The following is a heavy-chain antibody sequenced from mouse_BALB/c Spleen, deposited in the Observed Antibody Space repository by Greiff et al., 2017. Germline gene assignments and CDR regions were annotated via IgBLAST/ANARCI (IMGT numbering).Heavy chain of an antibody. D-gene: IGHD1-2*01. J-gene: IGHJ2*01. Sequence: EVKLQESGGGLVQPGGSLRLSCATSGFTFTDYYMSWVRQPPGKALEWLGFIRNNANGYTTEYSASVKGRFTISRDNSQSILYLQMNTLRAEDSATYYCARGRGALSYFDYWGQGTTLTVSS. CDR3: ARGRGALSYFDY. V-gene: IGHV7-3*02. CDR2: IRNNANGYTT. CDR1: GFTFTDYY.